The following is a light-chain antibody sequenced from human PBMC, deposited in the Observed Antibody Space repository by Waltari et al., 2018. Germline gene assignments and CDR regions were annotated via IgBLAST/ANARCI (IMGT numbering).Light chain of an antibody. CDR1: SSDVGGYEY. Sequence: QSALTQPASVSGSPGQSITISCTGTSSDVGGYEYVSWYQQPPGKAPQLLIFVGRERPSGVSSRLSGSKSGNTASLTISGLQAQDEADYYCCSYTTRNTYVFGTGTKVTVL. CDR3: CSYTTRNTYV. V-gene: IGLV2-14*01. J-gene: IGLJ1*01. CDR2: VGR.